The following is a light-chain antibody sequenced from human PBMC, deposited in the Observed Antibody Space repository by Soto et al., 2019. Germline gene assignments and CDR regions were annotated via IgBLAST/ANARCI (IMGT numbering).Light chain of an antibody. CDR2: EGS. J-gene: IGLJ1*01. Sequence: QSALAQPASVSGSPGQSITIPCTGSNSDVGNYNLVSWYQQHPGEAPKLMIYEGSKRPSGVSNRFSGSKSGNTASLTISGLQAEDEADYFCCLYAGSSTYVFGTGTRSPS. CDR1: NSDVGNYNL. V-gene: IGLV2-23*01. CDR3: CLYAGSSTYV.